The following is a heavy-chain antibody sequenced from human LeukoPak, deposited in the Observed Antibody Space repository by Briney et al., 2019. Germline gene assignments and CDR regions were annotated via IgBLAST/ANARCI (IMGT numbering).Heavy chain of an antibody. CDR1: GYTFTGYY. CDR2: VNPNSDGT. D-gene: IGHD3-10*01. J-gene: IGHJ5*02. CDR3: ARDPMGLWFGEEGIDP. V-gene: IGHV1-2*02. Sequence: GASVKVSCKASGYTFTGYYMHWVRQAPGQGLEWMGWVNPNSDGTNYAQKFQGRVTMTRDTSISTAYMELSRLRSDDTAVYYCARDPMGLWFGEEGIDPWGQGTLVTVSS.